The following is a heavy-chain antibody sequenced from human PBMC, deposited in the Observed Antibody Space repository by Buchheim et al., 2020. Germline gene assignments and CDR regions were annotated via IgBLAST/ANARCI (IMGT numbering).Heavy chain of an antibody. CDR1: GFTFSDYS. D-gene: IGHD1-26*01. V-gene: IGHV3-48*01. Sequence: EVQLVESGGTSVKPGESLRLSCAASGFTFSDYSMNWVRQVPGKGLEWIAYITSFSSTIFYGDSLKGRFTISRDNARNSVYLQMDSLRAEDTGVYFCARGLKVGTSHFDQWGQGTL. J-gene: IGHJ4*02. CDR3: ARGLKVGTSHFDQ. CDR2: ITSFSSTI.